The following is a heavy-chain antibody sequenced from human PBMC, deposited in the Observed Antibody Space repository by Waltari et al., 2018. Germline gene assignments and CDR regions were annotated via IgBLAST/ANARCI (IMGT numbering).Heavy chain of an antibody. CDR2: IWYDGSNK. J-gene: IGHJ3*02. V-gene: IGHV3-33*08. Sequence: VQLVESGGGLVQPGGSLRLSCAASGFTFSSYWMSWVRQAPGKGLEWVAVIWYDGSNKYYAASVKGRFTISRDNSKNTLYLQMNSLRAEDTAVYYCARGWVDIVVVVAATGYDAFDIWGQGTMVTVSS. CDR3: ARGWVDIVVVVAATGYDAFDI. CDR1: GFTFSSYW. D-gene: IGHD2-15*01.